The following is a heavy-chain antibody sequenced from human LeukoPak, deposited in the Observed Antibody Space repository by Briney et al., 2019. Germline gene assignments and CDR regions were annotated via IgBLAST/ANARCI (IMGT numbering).Heavy chain of an antibody. D-gene: IGHD5-12*01. V-gene: IGHV4-31*03. CDR1: GGSISSGYYY. CDR3: ARDLPLSGTFDI. Sequence: SQTLSLTCTVSGGSISSGYYYWSWFRQHPGKGLEWIGYIHSSGSTYFNPSLKSRVTISLDTSKNQFSLKLTSVAAADTAVYYCARDLPLSGTFDIWGQGTMVTVSS. CDR2: IHSSGST. J-gene: IGHJ3*02.